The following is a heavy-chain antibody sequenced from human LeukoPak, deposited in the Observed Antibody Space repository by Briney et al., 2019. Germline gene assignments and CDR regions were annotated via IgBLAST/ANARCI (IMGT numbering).Heavy chain of an antibody. CDR2: IYYSGTT. V-gene: IGHV4-59*01. D-gene: IGHD4-17*01. CDR1: GDSISSAY. Sequence: PSETLSLTCTVSGDSISSAYWTWIRQSPGKGLEWIGYIYYSGTTGYNPSLRSRVTISVDTPKNQFSLKLTSVTAADTAVYYCARDFAVTTAYYYGVDVWGQGITVTVSS. J-gene: IGHJ6*02. CDR3: ARDFAVTTAYYYGVDV.